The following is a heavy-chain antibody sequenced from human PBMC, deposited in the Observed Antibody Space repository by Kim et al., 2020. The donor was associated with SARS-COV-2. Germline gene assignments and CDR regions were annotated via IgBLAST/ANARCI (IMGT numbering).Heavy chain of an antibody. V-gene: IGHV4-59*01. J-gene: IGHJ6*02. D-gene: IGHD3-10*01. Sequence: YNPALKSRVTISVDTSKNQCSLNLSAVTAADTAVYYCARDSGRYYYGMDVWGQGTTVTVSS. CDR3: ARDSGRYYYGMDV.